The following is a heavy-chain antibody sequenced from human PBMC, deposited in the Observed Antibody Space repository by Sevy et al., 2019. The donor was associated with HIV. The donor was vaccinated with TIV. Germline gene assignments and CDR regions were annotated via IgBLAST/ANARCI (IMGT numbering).Heavy chain of an antibody. Sequence: ASVKVSCKASGYTFTSYGISWVRQAPGQGLEWMGWISAYNGNTNYAQKLQGRVTMTTDTSTSTAYMELRSLRSDDTAVYYCARVGYCSSTSCYYYYYGMDVRGQGTTVTVSS. J-gene: IGHJ6*02. CDR1: GYTFTSYG. CDR2: ISAYNGNT. V-gene: IGHV1-18*01. D-gene: IGHD2-2*01. CDR3: ARVGYCSSTSCYYYYYGMDV.